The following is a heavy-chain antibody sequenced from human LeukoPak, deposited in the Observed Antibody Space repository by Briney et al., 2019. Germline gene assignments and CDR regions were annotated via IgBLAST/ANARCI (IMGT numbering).Heavy chain of an antibody. Sequence: ASVKVSCKASGYTFTSYDINWVRQATGQGLEWMGWMNPNSGNTGYAQKFQGRVTMTRNTSISTAYMELSSLRSEDTAVYYCAREIVVVPAAIHYYYGMDVWGQGTTVTVSS. CDR3: AREIVVVPAAIHYYYGMDV. J-gene: IGHJ6*02. D-gene: IGHD2-2*02. CDR1: GYTFTSYD. V-gene: IGHV1-8*01. CDR2: MNPNSGNT.